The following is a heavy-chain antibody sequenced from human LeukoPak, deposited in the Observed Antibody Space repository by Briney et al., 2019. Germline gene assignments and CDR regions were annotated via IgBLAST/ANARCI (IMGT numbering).Heavy chain of an antibody. D-gene: IGHD5-12*01. Sequence: GGSLRLSCAASGFTFSRHATHWVRQAPGKGREWVAVISYDGSKKYYADSVKGRFTISRDNSKNTLELQMNSLRAEDTAVYYCAREVATLDDWYFDLWGRGTLVTVSS. CDR1: GFTFSRHA. CDR2: ISYDGSKK. J-gene: IGHJ2*01. CDR3: AREVATLDDWYFDL. V-gene: IGHV3-30*04.